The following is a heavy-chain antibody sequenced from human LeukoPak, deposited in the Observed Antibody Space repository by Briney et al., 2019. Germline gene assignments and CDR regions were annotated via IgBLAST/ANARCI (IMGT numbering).Heavy chain of an antibody. V-gene: IGHV3-66*01. CDR1: GFTVSSNY. D-gene: IGHD2-8*01. CDR3: ARDYVWDAFDI. CDR2: IYSGGST. J-gene: IGHJ3*02. Sequence: GRSLRLSCAASGFTVSSNYMSWVRQAPGKGLEWVSVIYSGGSTYYADSVKGRFTISRDNSKNTLYLQMNSLRAEDTAVYYCARDYVWDAFDIWGQGTMVSVSS.